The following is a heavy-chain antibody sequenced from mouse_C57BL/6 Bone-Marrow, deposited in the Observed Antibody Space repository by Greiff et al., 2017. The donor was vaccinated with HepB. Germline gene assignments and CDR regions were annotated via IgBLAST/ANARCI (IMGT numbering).Heavy chain of an antibody. V-gene: IGHV1-81*01. D-gene: IGHD3-1*01. CDR1: GYTFTSYG. Sequence: VQLQQSGAELARPGASVKLSCKASGYTFTSYGISWVKQRTGQGLEWIGEIYPRSGNTYYNEKFKGKATLTADKSSSTAYMELRSLTSEDSAVSFCARSGWDDWYFDVWGTGTTVTVSS. CDR3: ARSGWDDWYFDV. J-gene: IGHJ1*03. CDR2: IYPRSGNT.